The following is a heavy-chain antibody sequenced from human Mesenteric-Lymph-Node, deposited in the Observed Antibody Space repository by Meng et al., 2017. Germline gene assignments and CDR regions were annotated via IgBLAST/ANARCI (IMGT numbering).Heavy chain of an antibody. J-gene: IGHJ4*02. CDR2: ISYDGSNK. CDR3: ARGLWRCSGGSCYPLYYFDY. Sequence: GGSLRLSCAASGFTFSSYAMHWVRQAPGKGLEWVAVISYDGSNKYYADSVKGRFTISRDNSKNTLYLQMNSLRAEDTAVYYCARGLWRCSGGSCYPLYYFDYWGQGTLVTVSS. D-gene: IGHD2-15*01. V-gene: IGHV3-30*04. CDR1: GFTFSSYA.